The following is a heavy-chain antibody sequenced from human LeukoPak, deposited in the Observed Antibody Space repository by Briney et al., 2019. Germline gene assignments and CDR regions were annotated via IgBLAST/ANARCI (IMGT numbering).Heavy chain of an antibody. CDR3: ARDGMGGIKAFDI. CDR2: IKHDGSQK. CDR1: GFTFSRYW. V-gene: IGHV3-7*05. J-gene: IGHJ3*02. Sequence: GGSLRLSCAASGFTFSRYWMSWVRQAPGGGREWVVNIKHDGSQKYYVDSVKGRITISRDNAKNSLYLQMNSLRAEDTAVYYCARDGMGGIKAFDIWGQGTMVTVSS. D-gene: IGHD3-16*01.